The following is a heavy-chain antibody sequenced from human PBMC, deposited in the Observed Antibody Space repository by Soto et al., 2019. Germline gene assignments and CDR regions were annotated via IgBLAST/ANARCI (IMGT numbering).Heavy chain of an antibody. CDR2: IYYSGST. Sequence: NPSETLSLTCTVSGGSISSGGYYWSWIRQHPGKGLEWIGYIYYSGSTYYNPSLKSRVTISVDTSKNQFSLKLSSVTAADTAVYYCARRGSGSYSSGARWDIWGQGTMVTVSS. CDR1: GGSISSGGYY. V-gene: IGHV4-31*03. J-gene: IGHJ3*02. CDR3: ARRGSGSYSSGARWDI. D-gene: IGHD3-10*01.